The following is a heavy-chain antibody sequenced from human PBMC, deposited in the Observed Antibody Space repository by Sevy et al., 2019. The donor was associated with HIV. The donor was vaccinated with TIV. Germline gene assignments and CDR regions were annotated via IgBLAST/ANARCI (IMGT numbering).Heavy chain of an antibody. CDR1: GFSVSSNY. Sequence: GGSLRLSCAASGFSVSSNYMSWVRQAPGKGPEWVSVIHSGGKISYADSVQGRFTISRDNSKNTLYLQMNSLRAEDTAVYYCARSSLHPLWFGEFFFDYWGQGTLVTVSS. J-gene: IGHJ4*02. CDR3: ARSSLHPLWFGEFFFDY. CDR2: IHSGGKI. D-gene: IGHD3-10*01. V-gene: IGHV3-53*01.